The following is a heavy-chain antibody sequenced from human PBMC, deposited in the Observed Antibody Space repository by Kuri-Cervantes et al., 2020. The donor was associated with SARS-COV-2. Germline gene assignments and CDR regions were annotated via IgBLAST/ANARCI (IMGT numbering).Heavy chain of an antibody. D-gene: IGHD1-1*01. CDR1: GFTVSSNY. V-gene: IGHV3-53*01. CDR3: VRDGDHWNFDY. Sequence: ETLSLTCAASGFTVSSNYMSWVRQAPGKGLEWVSVIYSGGSTYYADSVKGRFTISRDNSKNMLFLQMNSLRAEDTAVYYCVRDGDHWNFDYWGQGTLVTVSS. J-gene: IGHJ4*02. CDR2: IYSGGST.